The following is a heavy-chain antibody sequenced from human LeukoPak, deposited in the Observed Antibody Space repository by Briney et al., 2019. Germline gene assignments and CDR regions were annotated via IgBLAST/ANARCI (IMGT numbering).Heavy chain of an antibody. J-gene: IGHJ4*02. CDR2: IYYSGNT. Sequence: SETLSLTCTVSGGSVNSGSYYWSWIRQPPGKALEWIGYIYYSGNTNYNPSLKSRVTISVDTSKNQFSLKLSSVTAADTAVYYCARLVRDGYKFDYWGQGTLVTVSS. CDR3: ARLVRDGYKFDY. D-gene: IGHD5-24*01. CDR1: GGSVNSGSYY. V-gene: IGHV4-61*01.